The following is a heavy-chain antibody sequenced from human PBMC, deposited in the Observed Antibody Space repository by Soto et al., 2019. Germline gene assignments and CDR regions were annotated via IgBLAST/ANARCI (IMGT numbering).Heavy chain of an antibody. D-gene: IGHD6-13*01. Sequence: KPXXTLSLTCTVSGXSFNNYEWSWIRQPPGKRLERIGCIYYTGSTTYNPSLETRVTMSVDTSKNQFSLKLNSVNAADTAVYYCAKYRRTEAEGFTLDYWGRGTLGTVSS. V-gene: IGHV4-59*01. CDR3: AKYRRTEAEGFTLDY. CDR1: GXSFNNYE. CDR2: IYYTGST. J-gene: IGHJ4*02.